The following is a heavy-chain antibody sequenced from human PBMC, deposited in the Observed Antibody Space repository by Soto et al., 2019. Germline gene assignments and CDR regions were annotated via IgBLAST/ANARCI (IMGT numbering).Heavy chain of an antibody. V-gene: IGHV3-74*01. CDR2: ISDDGTTT. Sequence: LRLAFGVSGFTFRVYCIDVLLRFRWESPLGFSRISDDGTTTNCAYSVRVRFTRSRHNSNNTLYLQMNNLKPDDTDIYYCTRGGRADLFGTGDHWGQGTTVTVSS. J-gene: IGHJ4*02. D-gene: IGHD3-10*01. CDR1: GFTFRVYC. CDR3: TRGGRADLFGTGDH.